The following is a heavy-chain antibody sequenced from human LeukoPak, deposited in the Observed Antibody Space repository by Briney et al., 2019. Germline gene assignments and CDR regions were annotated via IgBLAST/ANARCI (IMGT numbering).Heavy chain of an antibody. CDR2: ILPKSGGT. V-gene: IGHV1-2*06. J-gene: IGHJ4*02. CDR3: ARERGVGDSAFDY. Sequence: ASVKVSCKASGYTFTGYYMHWVRQAPGQGLEWVGRILPKSGGTTYAQKFQGRVTVTGDTSIGTAYMELSRLTSDDTAVYYCARERGVGDSAFDYWGQGSLVTVSS. CDR1: GYTFTGYY. D-gene: IGHD2-8*01.